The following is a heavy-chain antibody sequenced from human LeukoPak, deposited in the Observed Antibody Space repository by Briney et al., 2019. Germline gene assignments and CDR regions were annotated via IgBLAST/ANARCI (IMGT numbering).Heavy chain of an antibody. CDR2: ISYDGSNK. CDR3: AKSPYPPQSEGNYFDY. Sequence: GGSLRLSCAASGFTFSSYGMHWVRQAPGKGLEWVAVISYDGSNKYYADSVKGRFTISRDNSKNTLYLQMNSLRAEDTAVYYCAKSPYPPQSEGNYFDYWGQGTLVTVSS. J-gene: IGHJ4*02. CDR1: GFTFSSYG. D-gene: IGHD3-10*01. V-gene: IGHV3-30*18.